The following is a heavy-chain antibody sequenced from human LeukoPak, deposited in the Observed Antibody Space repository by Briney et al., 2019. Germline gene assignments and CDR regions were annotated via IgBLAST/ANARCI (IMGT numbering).Heavy chain of an antibody. CDR1: GGPFSGYY. D-gene: IGHD6-13*01. V-gene: IGHV4-34*01. Sequence: SETLSLTCAVYGGPFSGYYWSWIRQPPGKGLEWIGEINHSGSTNYNPSLKSRVTISVDTSKNQFSLKLSSVTAADTAVYYCARVHRGYSSSWPRFDYWGQGTLVTVSS. J-gene: IGHJ4*02. CDR3: ARVHRGYSSSWPRFDY. CDR2: INHSGST.